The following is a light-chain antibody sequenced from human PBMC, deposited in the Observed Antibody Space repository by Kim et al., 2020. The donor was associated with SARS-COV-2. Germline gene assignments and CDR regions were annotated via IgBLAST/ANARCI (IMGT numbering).Light chain of an antibody. CDR1: QNIRCN. V-gene: IGKV3-15*01. Sequence: GSPGERATLSCRASQNIRCNLAWYQQKPGRSPRLLVYGASSRATGLPARFSASGSGTEFTLTISSLQSEDFALYYCQQYNNWPLTFGQGTKVDIK. CDR2: GAS. CDR3: QQYNNWPLT. J-gene: IGKJ1*01.